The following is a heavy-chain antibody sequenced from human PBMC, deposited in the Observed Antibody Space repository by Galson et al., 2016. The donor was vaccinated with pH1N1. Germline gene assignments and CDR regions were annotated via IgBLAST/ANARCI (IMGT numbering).Heavy chain of an antibody. CDR2: INQDGSRK. V-gene: IGHV3-7*01. CDR1: GFIFSDYW. CDR3: ATEDYYTSLY. J-gene: IGHJ4*02. Sequence: LRLSCAASGFIFSDYWMSWVRQAPGKGLEWVAKINQDGSRKYYVDSMKGRCTISRENAEYSLSLQMNSLRVEDTALYYCATEDYYTSLYWGQGILVPVSS. D-gene: IGHD1-26*01.